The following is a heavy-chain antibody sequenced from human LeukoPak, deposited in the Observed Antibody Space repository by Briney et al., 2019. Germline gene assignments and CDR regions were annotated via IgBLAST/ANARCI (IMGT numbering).Heavy chain of an antibody. D-gene: IGHD1-14*01. CDR3: AKGSGDY. CDR1: GFTFDDYA. V-gene: IGHV3-9*01. Sequence: PGGSLRLSCAASGFTFDDYAMHWVRQAPGKGLEWVSGISWNSGSIGYADSVKGRFTISRDNSKNTLYLQMNSLRAEDTAVYYCAKGSGDYWGQGTLVTVSS. J-gene: IGHJ4*02. CDR2: ISWNSGSI.